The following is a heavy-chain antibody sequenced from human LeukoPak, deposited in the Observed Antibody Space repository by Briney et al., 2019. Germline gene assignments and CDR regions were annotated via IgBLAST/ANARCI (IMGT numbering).Heavy chain of an antibody. D-gene: IGHD3-22*01. V-gene: IGHV4-39*01. CDR2: VYYTGIT. Sequence: KPSETLSLTCAVAGGSISTSTYNWGWIRQPPGKGLEWIGSVYYTGITYYNPSVESRVTISVDTSKNHFSLELNSVTAADTGVYFCARQVRSPVVMFMDVWGKGTTVIVSS. CDR3: ARQVRSPVVMFMDV. CDR1: GGSISTSTYN. J-gene: IGHJ6*03.